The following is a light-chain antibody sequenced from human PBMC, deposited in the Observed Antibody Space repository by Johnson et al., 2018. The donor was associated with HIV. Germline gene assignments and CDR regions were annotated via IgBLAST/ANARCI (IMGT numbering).Light chain of an antibody. CDR2: ESN. CDR3: GTWDSRLSVYV. CDR1: SFNIGINF. V-gene: IGLV1-51*02. J-gene: IGLJ1*01. Sequence: QSVLTQPPSVSAAPGQRVTISCSGSSFNIGINFVSWYQQVPGTAPKLLICESNKRPSGIPNRFSGSKSGTSVTLGITGLQTGDEADYYCGTWDSRLSVYVFGTGTKVTVL.